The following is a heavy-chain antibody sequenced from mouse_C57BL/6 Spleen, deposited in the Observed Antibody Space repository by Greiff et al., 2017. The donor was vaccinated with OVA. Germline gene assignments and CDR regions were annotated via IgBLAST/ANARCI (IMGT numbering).Heavy chain of an antibody. CDR1: GFNIKNTD. D-gene: IGHD1-1*01. CDR3: ASSSSYGYFDV. CDR2: IDPANGNT. J-gene: IGHJ1*03. Sequence: EVQLQQSVAELVRPGASVKLSCTASGFNIKNTDMHWVKQRPEQGLEWIGRIDPANGNTKYAPKFQGKATITADTSSNTAYLQLSSLTSEDTAIYYCASSSSYGYFDVWGTGTTVTVSS. V-gene: IGHV14-3*01.